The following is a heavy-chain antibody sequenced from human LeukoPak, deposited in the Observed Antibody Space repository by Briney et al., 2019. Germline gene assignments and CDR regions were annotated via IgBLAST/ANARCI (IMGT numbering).Heavy chain of an antibody. Sequence: SETLSLTCAVSGGSISSYYWSWIRQPPGKGLEWIGYIYYSGSTNYNPPLKSRVTISVDTSKNQFSLKLSSVTAADTAVYYCARGVLSWGQGTMVTVSS. D-gene: IGHD2-15*01. CDR2: IYYSGST. V-gene: IGHV4-59*01. CDR1: GGSISSYY. J-gene: IGHJ3*01. CDR3: ARGVLS.